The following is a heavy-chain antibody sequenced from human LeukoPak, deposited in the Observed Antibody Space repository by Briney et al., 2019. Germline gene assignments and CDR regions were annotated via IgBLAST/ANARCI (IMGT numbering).Heavy chain of an antibody. D-gene: IGHD6-19*01. J-gene: IGHJ5*02. CDR3: AREKWSSGWHPFDP. V-gene: IGHV1-18*01. CDR1: GYTFTSYG. CDR2: ISAYNGNT. Sequence: GASVKASCKASGYTFTSYGISWVRQAPGQGLEWMGWISAYNGNTNYAQKLQGRVTMTTDTSTSTAYMELRSLRSDDTAVYYCAREKWSSGWHPFDPWGQGTLVTVSS.